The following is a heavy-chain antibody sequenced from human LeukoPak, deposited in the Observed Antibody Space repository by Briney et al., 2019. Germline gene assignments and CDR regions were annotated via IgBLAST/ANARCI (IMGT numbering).Heavy chain of an antibody. J-gene: IGHJ2*01. CDR2: IYYSGST. Sequence: SQTLSLTCTVSGGSISSGDYYWSWIRQPPGKGLEWIGYIYYSGSTYYNPSLKSRVTISVDTSKNQFSLKLTSVTAADTAVYHCARGSRKYDILTGYYPARHFDLWGRGTLVTVSS. V-gene: IGHV4-30-4*08. CDR3: ARGSRKYDILTGYYPARHFDL. CDR1: GGSISSGDYY. D-gene: IGHD3-9*01.